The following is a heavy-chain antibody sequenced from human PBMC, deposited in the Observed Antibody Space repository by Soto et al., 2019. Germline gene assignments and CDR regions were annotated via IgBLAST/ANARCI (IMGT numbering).Heavy chain of an antibody. D-gene: IGHD3-10*01. CDR1: GFTLSTYW. J-gene: IGHJ3*02. V-gene: IGHV3-7*01. CDR2: IRQDGNEI. CDR3: GTDQWGGAFDI. Sequence: GGSLRLSCAASGFTLSTYWMAWVRQTPGKGLEFVANIRQDGNEINDVDSVKGRFTISRDNAKNSLFLQMNSLRDDDTAVYYCGTDQWGGAFDIGGQGTMVTVSS.